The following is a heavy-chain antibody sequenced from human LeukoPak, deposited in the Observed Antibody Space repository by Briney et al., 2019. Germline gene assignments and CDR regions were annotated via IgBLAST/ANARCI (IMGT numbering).Heavy chain of an antibody. J-gene: IGHJ5*02. CDR2: IYHSGST. Sequence: SQTLSLTCTVSGGSISSGGYYWSWIRQPPGKGLEWIGYIYHSGSTYYNPSLKSRVTISVDRSKNQFSLKLSSVTAADTAVYYCARRGTARTNWFDPWGQGTLVTVSS. V-gene: IGHV4-30-2*01. D-gene: IGHD2-21*02. CDR1: GGSISSGGYY. CDR3: ARRGTARTNWFDP.